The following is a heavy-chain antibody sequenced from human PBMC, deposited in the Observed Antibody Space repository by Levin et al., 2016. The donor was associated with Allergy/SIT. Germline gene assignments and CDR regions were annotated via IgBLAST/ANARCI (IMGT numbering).Heavy chain of an antibody. D-gene: IGHD1-26*01. Sequence: SETLSLTCTVSGGSISSSSYYWGWIRQPPGKGLEWIGSIYYSGSTYYNPSLKSRVTISVDTSKNQFSLKLSSVTAADTAVYYCARHRGVGALDGGMDVWGQGTTVTVSS. CDR1: GGSISSSSYY. V-gene: IGHV4-39*01. CDR2: IYYSGST. CDR3: ARHRGVGALDGGMDV. J-gene: IGHJ6*02.